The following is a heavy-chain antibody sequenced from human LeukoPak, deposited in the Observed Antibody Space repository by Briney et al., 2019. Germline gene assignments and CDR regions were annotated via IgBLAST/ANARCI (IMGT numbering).Heavy chain of an antibody. CDR3: AKDFGYNYDY. J-gene: IGHJ4*02. V-gene: IGHV3-30*02. CDR2: IRYDGSNK. D-gene: IGHD5-18*01. CDR1: GFIFRNYH. Sequence: PGGSLRLSGAASGFIFRNYHMHWVRQAPGKGLEWVAFIRYDGSNKYYADSVKGRFTISRDNSKNTLYLQMNSLRVEDTAVYYCAKDFGYNYDYWGQGTLVTVSS.